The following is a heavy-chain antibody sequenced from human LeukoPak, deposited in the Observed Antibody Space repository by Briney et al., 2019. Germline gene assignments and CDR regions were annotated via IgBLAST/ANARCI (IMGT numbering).Heavy chain of an antibody. CDR2: IYSGGST. CDR3: ARDLANSDFWSGPSSGGDI. Sequence: PGGSLRLSCAASGFTVSSNYMSWVRQAPGKGLEWVSVIYSGGSTYYADSVKGRFTISRDNSKNTLYLQMNSLRAEDTAVYYCARDLANSDFWSGPSSGGDIWGQGTMVTVSS. J-gene: IGHJ3*02. V-gene: IGHV3-66*02. CDR1: GFTVSSNY. D-gene: IGHD3-3*01.